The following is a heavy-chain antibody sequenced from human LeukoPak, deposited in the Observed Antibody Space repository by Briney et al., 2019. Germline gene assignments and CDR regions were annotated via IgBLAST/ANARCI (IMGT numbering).Heavy chain of an antibody. V-gene: IGHV3-30*18. Sequence: GRSLRLSCAASGFTFSSYGMHWVRQAPGKGLEWVAVISYDGIKKYYTDSVKGRFTISRDNSKNTLYLQMNSLRAEDTAVYYCAKDRDYSGISTGWDYWGQGTLVTVSS. CDR2: ISYDGIKK. D-gene: IGHD1-26*01. CDR3: AKDRDYSGISTGWDY. CDR1: GFTFSSYG. J-gene: IGHJ4*02.